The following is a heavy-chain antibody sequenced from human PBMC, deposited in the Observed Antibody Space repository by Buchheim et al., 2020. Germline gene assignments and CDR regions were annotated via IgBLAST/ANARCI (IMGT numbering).Heavy chain of an antibody. J-gene: IGHJ6*02. Sequence: EVQLVESGGGFVQPGGCLSLSCAASGFFFSSPWMLWVSQAPGKGLVWVLRINSDGSSTSYADSVKGRFTIYRDKAKNTPSLQMNSLRAEDTAVYYWARCCYDFRSGGVDYGMDVWGQGTT. V-gene: IGHV3-74*01. CDR2: INSDGSST. D-gene: IGHD3-3*01. CDR3: ARCCYDFRSGGVDYGMDV. CDR1: GFFFSSPW.